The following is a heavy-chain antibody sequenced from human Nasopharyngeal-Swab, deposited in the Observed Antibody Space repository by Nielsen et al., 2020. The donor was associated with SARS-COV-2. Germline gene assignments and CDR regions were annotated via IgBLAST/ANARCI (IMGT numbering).Heavy chain of an antibody. D-gene: IGHD5-18*01. CDR2: ISSSSSYI. Sequence: GESLKISCASSGFTFSSYSMNWVRQAPGKGLEWVSSISSSSSYIYYADSVKGRFTISRDNAKNSLYLQMNSLRAEDTAVYYCARDDRYSYGSGALEGWGQGTLVTVSS. CDR1: GFTFSSYS. CDR3: ARDDRYSYGSGALEG. V-gene: IGHV3-21*01. J-gene: IGHJ4*02.